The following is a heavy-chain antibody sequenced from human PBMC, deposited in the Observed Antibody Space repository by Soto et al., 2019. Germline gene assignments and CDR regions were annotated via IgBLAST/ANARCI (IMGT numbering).Heavy chain of an antibody. CDR2: IYPGDSDT. V-gene: IGHV5-51*01. CDR1: GYSFTSYW. J-gene: IGHJ5*02. D-gene: IGHD3-10*02. CDR3: AGLRGVLLCFSSAP. Sequence: TGESLQISCKGSGYSFTSYWIGWVRQMPGKGLEWMGIIYPGDSDTRYSPSFQGQVTISAHKSISTAYLQWSSLKASDTAMYYCAGLRGVLLCFSSAPGGQGTRVTVSS.